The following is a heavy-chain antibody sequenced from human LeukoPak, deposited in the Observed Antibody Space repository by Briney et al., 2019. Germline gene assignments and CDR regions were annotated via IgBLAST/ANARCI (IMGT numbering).Heavy chain of an antibody. D-gene: IGHD2-2*02. CDR2: IRYDGSNK. J-gene: IGHJ6*03. CDR3: AKDLSAAIGYYYMDV. V-gene: IGHV3-30*02. CDR1: GFTFSSYG. Sequence: GGSLRLSCAASGFTFSSYGMHWVRQAPGKGLEWVAFIRYDGSNKYYADSVKGRFTISRDNSKNTLYLQMNSLRAEDTAVYYCAKDLSAAIGYYYMDVWGKGTTVTVSS.